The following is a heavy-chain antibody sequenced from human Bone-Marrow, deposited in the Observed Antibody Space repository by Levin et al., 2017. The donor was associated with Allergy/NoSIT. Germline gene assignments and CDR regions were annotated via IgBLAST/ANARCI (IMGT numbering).Heavy chain of an antibody. D-gene: IGHD6-19*01. V-gene: IGHV3-7*01. CDR2: IEKDGNEK. J-gene: IGHJ4*02. CDR1: GFTFNLYW. CDR3: GTDVGIAVADRNY. Sequence: GGSLRLSCAASGFTFNLYWMNWIRQAPGKWLEWVANIEKDGNEKHYVDSVEGRLTISRDNAKNVLYLEMSSLRVEDTALYYCGTDVGIAVADRNYWGQGVLVTVSS.